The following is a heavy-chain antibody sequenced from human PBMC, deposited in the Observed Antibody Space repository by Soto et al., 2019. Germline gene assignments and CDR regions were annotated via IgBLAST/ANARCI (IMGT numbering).Heavy chain of an antibody. D-gene: IGHD2-15*01. CDR1: GGSFSGYY. J-gene: IGHJ6*02. CDR2: INHGGST. V-gene: IGHV4-34*01. Sequence: NPSETLSLTCAVYGGSFSGYYWSWIRQPPGKGLEWIGEINHGGSTNYNPSLKSRVTISVDTSKNQFSLKLSSVTAADTAVYYCARGLRGFRYCSGGSCYYYYYGMDVWGQGTTVTVSS. CDR3: ARGLRGFRYCSGGSCYYYYYGMDV.